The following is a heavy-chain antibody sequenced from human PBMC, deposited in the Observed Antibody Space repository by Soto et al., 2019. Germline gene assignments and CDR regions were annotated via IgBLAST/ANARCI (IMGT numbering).Heavy chain of an antibody. CDR3: AKEMGAFVGRVTMVNEGPIDY. CDR1: GFTFSSYS. D-gene: IGHD3-10*01. V-gene: IGHV3-21*01. CDR2: ISSSSSYI. Sequence: PGGSLRLSCAASGFTFSSYSMNWVRQAPGKGLEWVSSISSSSSYIYYADSVKGRFTISRDNSKNTLYLQMNSLRAEDTAVYYCAKEMGAFVGRVTMVNEGPIDYWGQGTLVTVSS. J-gene: IGHJ4*02.